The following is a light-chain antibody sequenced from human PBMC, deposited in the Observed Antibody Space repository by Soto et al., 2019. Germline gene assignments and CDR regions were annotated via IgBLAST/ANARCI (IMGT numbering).Light chain of an antibody. V-gene: IGLV2-14*03. J-gene: IGLJ3*02. Sequence: QSALTQPASVSGSPGQSITISCTGTSSDVGGYNYVSWYQQHPGKAPKLMIYDVSYRPSGVSNRFSGSKSGNTASLTISGLQADDEADYYCSSYTSSSTGVFGGGTQLTVL. CDR1: SSDVGGYNY. CDR2: DVS. CDR3: SSYTSSSTGV.